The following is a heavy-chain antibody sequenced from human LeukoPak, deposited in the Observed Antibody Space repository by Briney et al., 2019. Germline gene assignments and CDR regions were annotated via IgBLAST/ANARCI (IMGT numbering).Heavy chain of an antibody. CDR2: IYYSGST. Sequence: SETLSLTCTVSGGSITNYFWTWIRQPPGKGLEWIGYIYYSGSTDYNPSLKSRVTISVDTSKNQFSLKLSSVTAADTAVYFCARAGYYDSGGYNGHFDYWGQGTLVTGSS. CDR1: GGSITNYF. D-gene: IGHD3-22*01. V-gene: IGHV4-59*01. CDR3: ARAGYYDSGGYNGHFDY. J-gene: IGHJ4*02.